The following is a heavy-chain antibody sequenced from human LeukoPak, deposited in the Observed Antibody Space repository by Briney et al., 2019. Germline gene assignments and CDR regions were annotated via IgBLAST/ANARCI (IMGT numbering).Heavy chain of an antibody. D-gene: IGHD1-14*01. V-gene: IGHV1-2*02. J-gene: IGHJ6*03. CDR2: INPNSGGT. Sequence: ASVKVSCKASGYTFTGYYMHWVRQAPGQGLEWMGWINPNSGGTNYAQKFQGRVTMTRDTSISTAYMELSRLRSDDTAVYYCAGGAVYEYYYYYMDVWGKGTTVTVSS. CDR3: AGGAVYEYYYYYMDV. CDR1: GYTFTGYY.